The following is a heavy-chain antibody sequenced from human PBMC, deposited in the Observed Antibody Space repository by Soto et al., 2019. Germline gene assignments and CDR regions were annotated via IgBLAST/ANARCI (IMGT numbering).Heavy chain of an antibody. CDR3: ARSEYYYDSSGYYYGMDV. D-gene: IGHD3-22*01. V-gene: IGHV4-31*03. CDR1: GGSISSGGYY. Sequence: PSETLSLTCTVSGGSISSGGYYWGWIRQHPGKGLEWIGYIYYSGSTYYNPSLKSRVTISVDTSKNQFSLKLSSVTAADTAVYYCARSEYYYDSSGYYYGMDVWGQGTTVTVSS. J-gene: IGHJ6*02. CDR2: IYYSGST.